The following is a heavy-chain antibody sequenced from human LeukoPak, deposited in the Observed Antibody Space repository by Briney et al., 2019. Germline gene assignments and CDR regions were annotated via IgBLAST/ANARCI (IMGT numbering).Heavy chain of an antibody. J-gene: IGHJ6*03. CDR1: GFTFSSYW. CDR2: IKEDGSEK. CDR3: ARDTETKHYYMDV. V-gene: IGHV3-7*01. D-gene: IGHD4-17*01. Sequence: GGSLRLSCAASGFTFSSYWMSWVRQAPGKGLEWVANIKEDGSEKFHVGSVRGRFTISRDNAKNSLYLQMNSLRAEDTAVYYCARDTETKHYYMDVWGKGTTVTISS.